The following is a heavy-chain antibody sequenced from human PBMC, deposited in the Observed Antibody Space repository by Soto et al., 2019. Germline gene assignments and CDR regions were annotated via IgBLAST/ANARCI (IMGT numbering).Heavy chain of an antibody. CDR3: VMVDNYVTPTPQDV. Sequence: QVQLAQSGDEVKKPGASVKVSCKASGYIFVNYGIAWVRQAPGQGLEWMGWISPYTGNTHSATKVQGRLTMTTDTSTCTAYMDLGSLTSDGTAVYYCVMVDNYVTPTPQDVWGQGTTVTVSS. D-gene: IGHD3-16*01. CDR1: GYIFVNYG. CDR2: ISPYTGNT. V-gene: IGHV1-18*01. J-gene: IGHJ6*02.